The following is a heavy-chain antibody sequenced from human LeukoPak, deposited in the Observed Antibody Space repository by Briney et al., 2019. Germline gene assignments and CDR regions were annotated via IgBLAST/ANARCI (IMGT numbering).Heavy chain of an antibody. CDR3: ARDHLEQWLAYYHYGMDV. J-gene: IGHJ6*02. D-gene: IGHD6-19*01. CDR1: GYTFTSYA. CDR2: INAGNGNT. V-gene: IGHV1-3*01. Sequence: ASVKVSCKASGYTFTSYAMHWVRQAPGQRLEWMGWINAGNGNTKYSQKFQGRVTITRDTSASTAYMELSSLRSEDTAVYYCARDHLEQWLAYYHYGMDVWGQGTTVTVSS.